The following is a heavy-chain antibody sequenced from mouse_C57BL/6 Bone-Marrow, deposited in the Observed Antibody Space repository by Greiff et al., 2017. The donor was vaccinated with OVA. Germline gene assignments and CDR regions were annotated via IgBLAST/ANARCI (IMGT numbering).Heavy chain of an antibody. D-gene: IGHD1-1*01. Sequence: QVQLQQSGAELVKPGASVKLSCKASGYTFTSYWMHWVKQRPGQGLEWIGMIHPNSGSTNYNEKFKSKATLTVDKSSSTAYMQLSSLTSEDSAVYYCARVYYGSHYYAMDYWGQGTSVTVSS. J-gene: IGHJ4*01. CDR3: ARVYYGSHYYAMDY. CDR2: IHPNSGST. CDR1: GYTFTSYW. V-gene: IGHV1-64*01.